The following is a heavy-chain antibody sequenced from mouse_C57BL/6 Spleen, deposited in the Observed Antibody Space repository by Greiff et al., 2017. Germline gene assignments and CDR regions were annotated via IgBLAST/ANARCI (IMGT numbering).Heavy chain of an antibody. CDR1: GYPFTDYN. CDR3: ARPNGYRRGFAY. J-gene: IGHJ3*01. Sequence: VQLQQPGPELVKPGASVKISCKASGYPFTDYNMNWVKQSNGKSLEWIGDINPNYGTTSYNQKFKGKDTLTVDKSSSTAYMQLNSLTSEASAVSYGARPNGYRRGFAYWGQGTLVTVSA. D-gene: IGHD2-2*01. V-gene: IGHV1-39*01. CDR2: INPNYGTT.